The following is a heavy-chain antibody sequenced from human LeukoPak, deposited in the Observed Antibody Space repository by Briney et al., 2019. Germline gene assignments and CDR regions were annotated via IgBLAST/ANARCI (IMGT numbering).Heavy chain of an antibody. J-gene: IGHJ4*02. CDR1: GGTFSGYY. CDR3: ARGAKEVKYYYDSRAQRWLAY. CDR2: INHSGST. V-gene: IGHV4-34*01. D-gene: IGHD3-22*01. Sequence: PSETLSLTCAVYGGTFSGYYWSWIRQPPGKGLEWIGEINHSGSTNYYPLLKHRGTTSLATSKNQFFLKLSAVTAADTDVYYGARGAKEVKYYYDSRAQRWLAYWSQGPLVTVSS.